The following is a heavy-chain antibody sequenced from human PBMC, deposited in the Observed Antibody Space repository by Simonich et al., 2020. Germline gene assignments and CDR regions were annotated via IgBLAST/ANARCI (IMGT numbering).Heavy chain of an antibody. CDR2: ISVKSGSI. V-gene: IGHV3-9*01. CDR1: GFTFDDYA. Sequence: EVQLVESGGGLVQPGRSLRLSCAASGFTFDDYAMHWVRQAPGKGRRWVSGISVKSGSIGYCDSVKGRFTISRDNAKNSLYLQMNSLRAEDTALYYCAKDVAAAGTEYFQHWGQGTLVTVSS. D-gene: IGHD6-13*01. J-gene: IGHJ1*01. CDR3: AKDVAAAGTEYFQH.